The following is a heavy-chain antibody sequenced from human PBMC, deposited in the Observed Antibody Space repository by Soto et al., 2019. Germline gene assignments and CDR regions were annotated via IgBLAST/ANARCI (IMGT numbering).Heavy chain of an antibody. CDR3: ARDRVLGGGQQLVRLAY. V-gene: IGHV3-33*01. J-gene: IGHJ4*02. D-gene: IGHD6-13*01. Sequence: QVQLVESGGGVVQPGRSLRLSCAASGFTFSSYGMHWVRQAPGKGLEWVAVIWYDGSNKYYADSVKGRFTISRDNSKNTLYLQMNNLRAEDTAVYYCARDRVLGGGQQLVRLAYWGQGTLVTVSS. CDR1: GFTFSSYG. CDR2: IWYDGSNK.